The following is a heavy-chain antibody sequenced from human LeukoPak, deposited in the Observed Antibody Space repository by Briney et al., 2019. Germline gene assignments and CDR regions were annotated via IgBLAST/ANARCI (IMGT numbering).Heavy chain of an antibody. V-gene: IGHV1-2*02. D-gene: IGHD3-9*01. CDR1: GYTFTGYY. Sequence: ASVKVSCKASGYTFTGYYMHWVRQAPGQGPEWMGWINPNSGGTNYAQKFQGRVTMTRDTSISTAYMELSRLRSDDTAVYYCARDQSGILTGYYPDAFDIWGQGTMVTVSS. CDR2: INPNSGGT. J-gene: IGHJ3*02. CDR3: ARDQSGILTGYYPDAFDI.